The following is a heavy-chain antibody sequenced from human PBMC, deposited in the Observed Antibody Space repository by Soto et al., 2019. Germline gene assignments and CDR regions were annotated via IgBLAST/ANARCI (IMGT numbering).Heavy chain of an antibody. CDR1: GYTFTSYA. CDR3: ARGPNLRYFDWLSYFDY. D-gene: IGHD3-9*01. V-gene: IGHV1-3*01. CDR2: INAGNGNT. Sequence: ASVKVSCKASGYTFTSYAMHWVRQAPGQRLEWMGWINAGNGNTKYSQKFQGRVTITRDTSASTAYMELSSLRSEDTAVYYCARGPNLRYFDWLSYFDYWGQGTLVTVSS. J-gene: IGHJ4*02.